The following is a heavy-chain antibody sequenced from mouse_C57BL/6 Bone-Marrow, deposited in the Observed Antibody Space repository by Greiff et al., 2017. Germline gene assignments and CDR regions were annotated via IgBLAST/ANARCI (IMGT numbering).Heavy chain of an antibody. CDR1: CYPFTRSW. CDR2: IDPSDSYT. J-gene: IGHJ3*01. V-gene: IGHV1-69*01. CDR3: ARGTTVAAY. D-gene: IGHD1-1*01. Sequence: QVQLHQPGAALVMPGASVKLSFKASCYPFTRSWMHLVKPRPGQGLEWIGEIDPSDSYTNYNQKFKGKSTLTVDKSSSTAYMQLSSLTSEDSAVYYCARGTTVAAYWGQGTLVTVSA.